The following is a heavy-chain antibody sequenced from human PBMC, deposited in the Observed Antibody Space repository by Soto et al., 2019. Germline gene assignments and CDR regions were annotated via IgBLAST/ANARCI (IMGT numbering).Heavy chain of an antibody. D-gene: IGHD2-2*01. CDR3: AKWRIGTSRYCSSTSCYDPIDY. Sequence: EVQLLESGGGLVQPGGSLRLSCAASGFTFSSYAMSWVRQAPGKGLEWVSAISGSGGSTYYADSVKGRFTISRDNSKNTLYLQMNSLRAEDTAVYYCAKWRIGTSRYCSSTSCYDPIDYWGQGTLVTVSS. CDR1: GFTFSSYA. V-gene: IGHV3-23*01. J-gene: IGHJ4*02. CDR2: ISGSGGST.